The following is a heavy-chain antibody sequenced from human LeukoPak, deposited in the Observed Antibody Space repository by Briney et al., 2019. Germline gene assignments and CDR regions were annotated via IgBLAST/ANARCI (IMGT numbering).Heavy chain of an antibody. CDR1: GGTFSSYA. CDR3: ARDLTVRFLEWLPTY. J-gene: IGHJ4*02. Sequence: SVKVSCKASGGTFSSYAISWVRQAPGQGLEWMGGIVPIFGTANYAQKFQGRVTITADESTSTAYMELSSLRSEDTAVYYCARDLTVRFLEWLPTYWGQGTLVTVSS. D-gene: IGHD3-3*01. V-gene: IGHV1-69*01. CDR2: IVPIFGTA.